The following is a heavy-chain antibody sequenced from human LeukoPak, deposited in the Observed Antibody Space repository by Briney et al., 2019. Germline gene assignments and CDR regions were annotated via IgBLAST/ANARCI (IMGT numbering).Heavy chain of an antibody. V-gene: IGHV3-30*02. CDR1: GFSFSNYG. CDR3: ARGKEPVAGSLSHFDY. CDR2: TRYDGGIK. D-gene: IGHD6-19*01. J-gene: IGHJ4*02. Sequence: PGGSLRLSCEGSGFSFSNYGMNWVRQAPGKGLAWVAFTRYDGGIKYYADSVKGRFTISRDNAKNSLYLQMNSLRAEDTAVYYCARGKEPVAGSLSHFDYWGQGTLVTVSS.